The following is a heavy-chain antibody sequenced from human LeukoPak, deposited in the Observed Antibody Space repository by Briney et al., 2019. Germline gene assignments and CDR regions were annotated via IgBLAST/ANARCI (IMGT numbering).Heavy chain of an antibody. D-gene: IGHD2-15*01. J-gene: IGHJ4*02. Sequence: GGSLRLSCAASGFTFSSYAMSWVRQAPGKGLEWVSAISGSGGSTYYADSVKGRFTISRDNSKNTLYLQMNSLRAEDTAVYYCAKFPRDIVVAVAAGGFDYWGQGTLVTVSS. CDR2: ISGSGGST. CDR3: AKFPRDIVVAVAAGGFDY. CDR1: GFTFSSYA. V-gene: IGHV3-23*01.